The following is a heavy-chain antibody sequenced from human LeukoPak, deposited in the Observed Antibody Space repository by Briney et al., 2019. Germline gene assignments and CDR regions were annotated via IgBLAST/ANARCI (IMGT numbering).Heavy chain of an antibody. Sequence: ASVKVSCKASGYTFSSYDISWVRQATGQGLEWMGWMNPNSGNTGYAQKFQGRVTMTRNTSISTAYMELSSLRSEDTAVYYCARGLRDSSGREYFQHWGQGTLVTVSS. CDR3: ARGLRDSSGREYFQH. D-gene: IGHD3-22*01. CDR2: MNPNSGNT. J-gene: IGHJ1*01. V-gene: IGHV1-8*01. CDR1: GYTFSSYD.